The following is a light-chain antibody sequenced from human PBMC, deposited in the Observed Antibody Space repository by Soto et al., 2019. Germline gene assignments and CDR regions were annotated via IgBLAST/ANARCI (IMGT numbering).Light chain of an antibody. CDR2: GAS. V-gene: IGKV3-15*01. CDR1: QSVSSN. CDR3: QQWGT. J-gene: IGKJ1*01. Sequence: EIVMTQSPATLSVSPGERATLSCRASQSVSSNLAWYQQKPGQAPRLPIYGASTRATGIPARFSGSGSGTEFTLTISSLQSEDFAVYYCQQWGTFGQGTKVEIK.